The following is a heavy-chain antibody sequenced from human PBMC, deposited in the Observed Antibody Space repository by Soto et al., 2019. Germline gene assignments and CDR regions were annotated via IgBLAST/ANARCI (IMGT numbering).Heavy chain of an antibody. Sequence: LRLSCAASGFTFSNAWMSWVRQAPLKGLEWVGRIKSKTDGGTTDYAAPVKGRFTISRDDSKNTLYLQMNSLKTEDTAVYYCTTDPFWSGYYLPKYYYYGMDVWGQGTTVTVSS. CDR2: IKSKTDGGTT. J-gene: IGHJ6*02. V-gene: IGHV3-15*01. CDR1: GFTFSNAW. CDR3: TTDPFWSGYYLPKYYYYGMDV. D-gene: IGHD3-3*01.